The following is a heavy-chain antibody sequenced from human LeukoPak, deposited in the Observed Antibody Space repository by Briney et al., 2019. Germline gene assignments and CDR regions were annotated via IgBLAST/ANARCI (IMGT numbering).Heavy chain of an antibody. J-gene: IGHJ4*02. V-gene: IGHV4-34*01. D-gene: IGHD4-17*01. CDR1: GGSFSGYY. CDR2: INPSGST. CDR3: ARDPFTATVT. Sequence: PSETLSLTCAVFGGSFSGYYWIWIRQSPGKGLEWIGEINPSGSTNYNPSLKSRVTISVDTSKNQFSLKLSSVTAADTAVYYCARDPFTATVTWGQGTLVTVSS.